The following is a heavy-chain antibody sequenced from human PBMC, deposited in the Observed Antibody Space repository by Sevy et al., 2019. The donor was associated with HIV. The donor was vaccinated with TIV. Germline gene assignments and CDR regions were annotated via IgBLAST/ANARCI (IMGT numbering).Heavy chain of an antibody. CDR3: ARHWPGEDIVVEVAALAFDM. CDR2: IYPGDSDT. Sequence: GESLKISCKGSGYSFTSYWIGWVRQMPGKGLEGMGIIYPGDSDTRYSPSFQGQVTISADKSISTAYLQWSSLKASDTAMYYCARHWPGEDIVVEVAALAFDMWGQGTMVTVSS. J-gene: IGHJ3*02. CDR1: GYSFTSYW. D-gene: IGHD2-15*01. V-gene: IGHV5-51*01.